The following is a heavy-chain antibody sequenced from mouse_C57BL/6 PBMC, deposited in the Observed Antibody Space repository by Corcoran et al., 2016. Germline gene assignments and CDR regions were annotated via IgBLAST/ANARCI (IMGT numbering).Heavy chain of an antibody. V-gene: IGHV9-3*01. Sequence: QIKLVQSGPELKKPGETVKISCKASGYTFTTYGMSWVKQDPGKGLKWMGWINTYSGVPTYADDFKGRFAFSLETSASTAYLQINNLKNEDTATYFCAREPYAMDYWGQGTSVTVSS. CDR1: GYTFTTYG. CDR3: AREPYAMDY. CDR2: INTYSGVP. J-gene: IGHJ4*01.